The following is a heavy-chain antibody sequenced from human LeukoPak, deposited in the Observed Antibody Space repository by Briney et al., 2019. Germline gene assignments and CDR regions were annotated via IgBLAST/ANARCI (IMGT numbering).Heavy chain of an antibody. CDR3: ARDHPVADWAPDI. J-gene: IGHJ3*02. D-gene: IGHD3-9*01. Sequence: SETLSLACSVSGGSISSCSWTWIRQPPGKGLEWIGFIDYSGSSNYNPSLKSRVTISADPSTNHFSLNLTSVTAADTAVYFCARDHPVADWAPDIWGRGTMVTVSS. CDR2: IDYSGSS. CDR1: GGSISSCS. V-gene: IGHV4-59*13.